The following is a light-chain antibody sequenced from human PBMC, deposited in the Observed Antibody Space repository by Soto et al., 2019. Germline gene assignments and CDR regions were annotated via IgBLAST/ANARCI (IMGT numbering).Light chain of an antibody. Sequence: EIVMTQSPATLSVSPGERATLSCRASQSVSSNLAWYQQKPGQAPRLLIYGASTRAPGIPARFSGSGSGTEFTLTISSLQSEDFAVYYCQQYNNWPPYTFGQGPKLEIK. CDR1: QSVSSN. V-gene: IGKV3-15*01. CDR3: QQYNNWPPYT. CDR2: GAS. J-gene: IGKJ2*01.